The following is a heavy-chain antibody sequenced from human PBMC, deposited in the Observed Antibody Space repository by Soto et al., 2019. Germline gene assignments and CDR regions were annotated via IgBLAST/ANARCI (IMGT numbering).Heavy chain of an antibody. J-gene: IGHJ6*01. V-gene: IGHV1-18*01. CDR1: AYTFLNYG. CDR3: AREGFLGFCDDYQDGIAV. D-gene: IGHD2-2*01. Sequence: PSVKVSCKASAYTFLNYGISCVRQAPGQRLEWMGWISPYNGNTNYGEKLQGRVTMTTDTSANTAYMELRSLRSDDTAVYYCAREGFLGFCDDYQDGIAVRAQRTTVTGSS. CDR2: ISPYNGNT.